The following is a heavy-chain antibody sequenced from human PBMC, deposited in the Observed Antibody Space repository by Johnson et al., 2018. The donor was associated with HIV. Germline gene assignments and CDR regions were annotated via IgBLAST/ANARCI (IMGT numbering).Heavy chain of an antibody. V-gene: IGHV3-7*05. D-gene: IGHD6-13*01. Sequence: EVQLVESGGGVVRPGGSLRLSCSASGFTFSSYWMTWVRQAPGKGLEWVANIKQDGSETYYVASVRGRFTISRDNAKNSLSLQMNSLSAEDTAMYYCARGYCSSSDDAFDIWGQGTLVTVSS. CDR1: GFTFSSYW. J-gene: IGHJ3*02. CDR3: ARGYCSSSDDAFDI. CDR2: IKQDGSET.